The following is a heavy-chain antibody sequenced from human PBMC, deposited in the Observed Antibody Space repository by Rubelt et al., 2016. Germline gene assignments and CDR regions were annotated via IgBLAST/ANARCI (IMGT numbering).Heavy chain of an antibody. J-gene: IGHJ6*02. D-gene: IGHD3-16*01. CDR3: AREGDYYYGMDV. Sequence: PGDSVKVSCKASGYTFTSYAMHWVRQAPGQRLEWMGWINAGNGNTKYSQKFQGRVTITRDTSASTAYMELSSLRSEDTAVYYCAREGDYYYGMDVWGQGTTVTVSS. CDR1: GYTFTSYA. V-gene: IGHV1-3*01. CDR2: INAGNGNT.